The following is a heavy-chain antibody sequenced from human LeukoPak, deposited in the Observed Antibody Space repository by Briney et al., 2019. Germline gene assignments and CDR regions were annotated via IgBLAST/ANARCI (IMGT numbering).Heavy chain of an antibody. V-gene: IGHV3-48*03. CDR1: GFTFSSYE. Sequence: PGGSLRLSCAASGFTFSSYEMNWVRQAPGKGLEWVSYISSSGSTIYYADSVKGRFTISRDNAKNSLYLQMNSLRAEDTAVYYCARDPVLLRFDYWGQGTLVTVSS. J-gene: IGHJ4*02. CDR2: ISSSGSTI. D-gene: IGHD2-21*02. CDR3: ARDPVLLRFDY.